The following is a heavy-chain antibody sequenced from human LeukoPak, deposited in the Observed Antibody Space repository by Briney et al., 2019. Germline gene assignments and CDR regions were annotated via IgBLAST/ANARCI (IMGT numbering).Heavy chain of an antibody. Sequence: GGSLRLSCAASGFTFSSYGMHWVRQAPGKGLEWVAFIRYDGSNKYYADSVKGRFTISRDNSKNTLYLQMNSLRAEDTAVYYCARAAWLHLDAFDIWGQGTMVTVSS. D-gene: IGHD6-19*01. CDR1: GFTFSSYG. CDR2: IRYDGSNK. J-gene: IGHJ3*02. V-gene: IGHV3-30*02. CDR3: ARAAWLHLDAFDI.